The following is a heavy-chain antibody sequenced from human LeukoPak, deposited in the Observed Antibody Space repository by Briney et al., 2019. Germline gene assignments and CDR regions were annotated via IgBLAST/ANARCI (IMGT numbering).Heavy chain of an antibody. Sequence: RASVKVSCKASGYTFTGYYMHWVRQAPGQGLEWMGWINVDSGGTKYEEKFQGRVTMTRDTSINTAYMELSRLRSDDTAVYYCARSPEYCDTEYYFDYWGQGTLVTVSS. D-gene: IGHD3-9*01. CDR1: GYTFTGYY. V-gene: IGHV1-2*02. J-gene: IGHJ4*02. CDR3: ARSPEYCDTEYYFDY. CDR2: INVDSGGT.